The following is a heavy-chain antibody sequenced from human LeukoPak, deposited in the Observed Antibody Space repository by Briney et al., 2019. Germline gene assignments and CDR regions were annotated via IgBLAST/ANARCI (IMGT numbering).Heavy chain of an antibody. D-gene: IGHD4-17*01. CDR3: AREGNYGDNDY. CDR2: ISYDGSNK. CDR1: RFTFSNYG. Sequence: PGGSLRLSCAASRFTFSNYGVNWVRQAPGEGLEWVAVISYDGSNKYYADSVKGRFTISRDNSKNTLYLQMNSLRAEDTAVYYCAREGNYGDNDYWGQGTLVTVSS. J-gene: IGHJ4*02. V-gene: IGHV3-30*03.